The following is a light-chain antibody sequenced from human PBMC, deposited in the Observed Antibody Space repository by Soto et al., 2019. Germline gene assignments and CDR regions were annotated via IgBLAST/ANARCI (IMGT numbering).Light chain of an antibody. CDR2: DAS. J-gene: IGKJ1*01. CDR3: QQYNSYWT. Sequence: EIVMTQSPATLSVSPGERATLSCRASRSLNRRYLAWYQQKPGQAPRLLIYDASNRATGIPARFSGSGSGTDFTLTISSLQPDDFATYYCQQYNSYWTFGQGTKVDIK. CDR1: RSLNRRY. V-gene: IGKV3D-15*01.